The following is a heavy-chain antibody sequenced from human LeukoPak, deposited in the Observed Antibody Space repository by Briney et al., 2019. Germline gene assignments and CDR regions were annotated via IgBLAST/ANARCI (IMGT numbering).Heavy chain of an antibody. J-gene: IGHJ4*02. D-gene: IGHD3-16*02. CDR3: ARVIQYDYVWGSYQPAED. Sequence: SETLSLTCTVSGGSINSGGFYWSWIRQHPGKGLEWIGYIYYSGSTYYNPSLKSRVTISVDTSKNQFSLKLTSVTAADTAVYYCARVIQYDYVWGSYQPAEDWGQGTLVTVSS. CDR2: IYYSGST. CDR1: GGSINSGGFY. V-gene: IGHV4-31*03.